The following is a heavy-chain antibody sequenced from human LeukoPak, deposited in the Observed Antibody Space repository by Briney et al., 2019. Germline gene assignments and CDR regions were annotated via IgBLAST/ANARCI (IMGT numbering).Heavy chain of an antibody. J-gene: IGHJ4*02. Sequence: GGSLRLSCGVSGFTFSSYSMNWVRQAPGKGLEWVSYISSSRNYIFYADSVKGRFTISRDNAKNSLYLQMNSLRAEDTAVYYCARDPYYYDSSGYYGEGFDYWGQGTLVTVSS. CDR2: ISSSRNYI. D-gene: IGHD3-22*01. V-gene: IGHV3-21*01. CDR1: GFTFSSYS. CDR3: ARDPYYYDSSGYYGEGFDY.